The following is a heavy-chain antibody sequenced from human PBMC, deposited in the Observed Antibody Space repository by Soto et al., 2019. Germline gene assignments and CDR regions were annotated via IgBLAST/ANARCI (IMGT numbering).Heavy chain of an antibody. CDR1: GGSHSSYY. Sequence: QVQLQESGPGLVKPSETLSFTCTVSGGSHSSYYWSWIRQPPGKGLEWIGYVYYSGSTNYNPSLKSRVTISVDTSKNQFSLKLSSETDADTGVYYGAREWGRGIPVWGQGTTVIVSS. D-gene: IGHD2-21*01. J-gene: IGHJ6*02. CDR2: VYYSGST. V-gene: IGHV4-59*01. CDR3: AREWGRGIPV.